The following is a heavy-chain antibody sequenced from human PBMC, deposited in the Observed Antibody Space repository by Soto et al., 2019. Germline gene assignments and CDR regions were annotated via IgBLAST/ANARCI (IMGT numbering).Heavy chain of an antibody. CDR2: IIPIFGTA. D-gene: IGHD5-12*01. J-gene: IGHJ4*02. CDR1: GGTFSSYA. V-gene: IGHV1-69*13. Sequence: VASVKVSCKASGGTFSSYAISWVRQAPGQGLEWMGGIIPIFGTANYAQKFQGRVTITADESTSTAYMELSSLRSEDTAVYYCARDREMATIEFDYWGQGTLVTVSS. CDR3: ARDREMATIEFDY.